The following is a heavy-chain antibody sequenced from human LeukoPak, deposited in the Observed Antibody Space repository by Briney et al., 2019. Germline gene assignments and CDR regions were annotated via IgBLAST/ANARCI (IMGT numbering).Heavy chain of an antibody. CDR1: GYTFTGYY. Sequence: GASVKASCKPSGYTFTGYYMHWVRQAPGQGLGWMGISNPSGGSTSYAQKFQGRVTMTRDMSISTAYMELSRLRSDDTAVYYCARAYAAMVRGVVVYYYYYMDVWGKGTTVTISS. CDR3: ARAYAAMVRGVVVYYYYYMDV. CDR2: SNPSGGST. J-gene: IGHJ6*03. D-gene: IGHD3-10*01. V-gene: IGHV1-46*01.